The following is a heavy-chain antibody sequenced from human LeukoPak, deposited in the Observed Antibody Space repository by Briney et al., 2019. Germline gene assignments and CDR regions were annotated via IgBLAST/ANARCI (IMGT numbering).Heavy chain of an antibody. J-gene: IGHJ3*02. CDR3: ALDSSGYYSAFDI. Sequence: GGSLRLSCAASGFTFSSYGMSWVRQAPGKGLEWVSAISGSGGSTYYADSVKGRFTISRDNSKNTLYLQMNSLRAEDTAVYYCALDSSGYYSAFDIWGQGTMVTVSS. CDR1: GFTFSSYG. CDR2: ISGSGGST. V-gene: IGHV3-23*01. D-gene: IGHD3-22*01.